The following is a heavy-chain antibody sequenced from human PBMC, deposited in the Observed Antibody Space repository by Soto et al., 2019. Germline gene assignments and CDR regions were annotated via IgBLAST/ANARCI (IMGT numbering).Heavy chain of an antibody. V-gene: IGHV3-48*02. J-gene: IGHJ6*02. CDR3: ARERWKKAVAGSGYYYYGMDV. D-gene: IGHD6-19*01. CDR2: ISSSGDTT. Sequence: EVQVVESGGDVVQPGGSLRLSCEASGFALSYYGMNWVRQAPGKGLEWVSYISSSGDTTHYADSVKGRFTISRDNAKNSLYVQMNSLRDADTAMYYCARERWKKAVAGSGYYYYGMDVWGQGTTVTVSS. CDR1: GFALSYYG.